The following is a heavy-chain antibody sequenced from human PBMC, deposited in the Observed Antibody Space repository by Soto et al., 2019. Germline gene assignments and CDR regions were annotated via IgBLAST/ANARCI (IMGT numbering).Heavy chain of an antibody. J-gene: IGHJ4*02. Sequence: QVQLVESGGGVVQPGSSLSLSCTASGFTFSSYGMHWVRQAPGKGLEWVAGISYDGSNKYYADSVKGRFTISRDNSKNTLYLQMNSLRAEDTYVYYCAKAGYGREADGSDYWGQGTLVTVSS. V-gene: IGHV3-30*18. CDR3: AKAGYGREADGSDY. CDR1: GFTFSSYG. D-gene: IGHD2-15*01. CDR2: ISYDGSNK.